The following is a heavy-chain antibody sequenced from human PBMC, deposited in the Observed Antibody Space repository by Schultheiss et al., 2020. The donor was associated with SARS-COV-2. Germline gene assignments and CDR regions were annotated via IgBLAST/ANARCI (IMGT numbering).Heavy chain of an antibody. CDR2: MNPNSGNT. D-gene: IGHD4-17*01. CDR1: GYTFTSYD. J-gene: IGHJ6*02. V-gene: IGHV1-8*01. Sequence: ASVKVSCKASGYTFTSYDINWVRQATGQGLEWMGWMNPNSGNTGYAQKLQGRVTMTTDTSTSTAYMELRSLRSDDTAVYYCARGPVTTDIDYYYYGMDVWGQGTTVTVSS. CDR3: ARGPVTTDIDYYYYGMDV.